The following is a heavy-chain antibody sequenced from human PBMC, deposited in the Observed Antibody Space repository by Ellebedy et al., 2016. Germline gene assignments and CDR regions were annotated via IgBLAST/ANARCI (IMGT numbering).Heavy chain of an antibody. V-gene: IGHV3-30*18. J-gene: IGHJ6*03. Sequence: GESLKISCAASGFTFNNYAIHWVRQAPGKGLEWVAVISYDGSNEFYADSVKGRFTISRDNSKNTLCLQMNSLRAEDTAVYFCAKDLHGYDYYYFYYRDVWGKGTTVTVSS. CDR2: ISYDGSNE. D-gene: IGHD5-12*01. CDR1: GFTFNNYA. CDR3: AKDLHGYDYYYFYYRDV.